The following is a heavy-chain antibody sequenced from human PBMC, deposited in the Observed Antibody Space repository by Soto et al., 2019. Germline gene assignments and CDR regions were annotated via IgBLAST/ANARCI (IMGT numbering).Heavy chain of an antibody. D-gene: IGHD2-15*01. CDR3: AKRRGAGGHFDY. CDR1: GFTFSRYA. J-gene: IGHJ4*02. CDR2: VSIGGST. V-gene: IGHV3-23*01. Sequence: GGSLRLSCAASGFTFSRYAMGWVRQGPGKGLEWVAVVSIGGSTHYADSVRGRFTISRDNSKNTLSLQMNSLTAEDTAVYFCAKRRGAGGHFDYWGQGALVTVSS.